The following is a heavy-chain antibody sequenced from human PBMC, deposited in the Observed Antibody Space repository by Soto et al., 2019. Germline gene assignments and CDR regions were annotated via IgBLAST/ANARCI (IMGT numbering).Heavy chain of an antibody. V-gene: IGHV4-34*01. CDR3: ARALDTAMVNRWFDP. Sequence: SETLSLTCTVSGGSISSYYWSWIRQPPGKGLEWIGEINHSGSTNYNPSLKSRVTISVDTSKNQFSLKLSSVTAADTAVYYCARALDTAMVNRWFDPWGQGTLVTVSS. CDR1: GGSISSYY. CDR2: INHSGST. J-gene: IGHJ5*02. D-gene: IGHD5-18*01.